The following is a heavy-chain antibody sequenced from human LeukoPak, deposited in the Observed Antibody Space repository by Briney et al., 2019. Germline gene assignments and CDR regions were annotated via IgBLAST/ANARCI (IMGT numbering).Heavy chain of an antibody. D-gene: IGHD6-13*01. CDR1: GGTFSSYA. Sequence: SVKVSCKASGGTFSSYAISWVRQAPGQGLEWMGGIIPIFGTANYAQKFQGRVTITADESTSTAYMELSSLRSEDTAVYYCARTTRIAAYGYVYWGQGTLVTVSS. V-gene: IGHV1-69*13. CDR3: ARTTRIAAYGYVY. CDR2: IIPIFGTA. J-gene: IGHJ4*02.